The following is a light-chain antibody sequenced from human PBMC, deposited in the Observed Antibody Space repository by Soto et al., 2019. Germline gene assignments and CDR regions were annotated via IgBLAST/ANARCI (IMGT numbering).Light chain of an antibody. J-gene: IGLJ3*02. CDR1: SSDVGSYNL. CDR2: EGS. V-gene: IGLV2-23*01. Sequence: QSALTQPASVSGSPGQSITISCTGTSSDVGSYNLVSWYQQHPDKAPQLMIFEGSKRPSGVSHRFSGSTSGNTASLTISGLQAEDEADYYCCSYAGSATLVFGGGTKVNVL. CDR3: CSYAGSATLV.